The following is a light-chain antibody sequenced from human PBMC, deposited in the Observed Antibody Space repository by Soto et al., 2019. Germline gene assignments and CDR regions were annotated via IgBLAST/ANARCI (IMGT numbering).Light chain of an antibody. V-gene: IGLV2-23*02. J-gene: IGLJ3*02. Sequence: QSALTQPASVSGSPGQSITISCTGTSNDIGGHNHVSWYQQHPGNSPKLIIYEVTARPSGVSNRFSASKSGTTASLTVSGLQAEDEADHYCCSYAGIITWVCGGGTKLTVL. CDR3: CSYAGIITWV. CDR1: SNDIGGHNH. CDR2: EVT.